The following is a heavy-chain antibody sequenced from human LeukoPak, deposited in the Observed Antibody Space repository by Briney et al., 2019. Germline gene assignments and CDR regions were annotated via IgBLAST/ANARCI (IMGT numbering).Heavy chain of an antibody. CDR1: GYTFTSYA. Sequence: ASVKVSCKASGYTFTSYAMNWVRQAPGQGLEWMGWINTYNGNPTYAQAFIGRFVFSVDTSASTAYLQISSLKTEDTAVYYCASMGANGFDIWGQGTTVTVSS. V-gene: IGHV7-4-1*02. CDR3: ASMGANGFDI. D-gene: IGHD3-16*01. CDR2: INTYNGNP. J-gene: IGHJ3*02.